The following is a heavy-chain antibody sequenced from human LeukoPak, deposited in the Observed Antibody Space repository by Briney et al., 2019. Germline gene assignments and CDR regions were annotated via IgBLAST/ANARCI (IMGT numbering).Heavy chain of an antibody. CDR2: ISSSSSYI. Sequence: KSGGSLRLSCAASGFTFSSYSMNWVRQAPGKGLEWVSSISSSSSYIYYADSVKGRFTISRDNAKNSLYLQMNSLRAEDTAVYYCARARPHSRGDDTSHYFGFWGQGTLVTVSS. CDR1: GFTFSSYS. V-gene: IGHV3-21*01. CDR3: ARARPHSRGDDTSHYFGF. J-gene: IGHJ4*02. D-gene: IGHD2-21*02.